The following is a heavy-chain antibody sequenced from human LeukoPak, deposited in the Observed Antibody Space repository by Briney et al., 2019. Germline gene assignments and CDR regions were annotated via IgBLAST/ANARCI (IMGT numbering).Heavy chain of an antibody. V-gene: IGHV4-4*07. Sequence: SETLSLTCTVSGGSISSYYWSWIRQPAGKGLEWIGRIYTSGSSNSNPSLKSRVTMSADTSKNQFSLKLSSVTAADTAVYYCARDISVAGSFLLFDYWGQGTLVTVSS. CDR2: IYTSGSS. CDR3: ARDISVAGSFLLFDY. J-gene: IGHJ4*02. CDR1: GGSISSYY. D-gene: IGHD6-19*01.